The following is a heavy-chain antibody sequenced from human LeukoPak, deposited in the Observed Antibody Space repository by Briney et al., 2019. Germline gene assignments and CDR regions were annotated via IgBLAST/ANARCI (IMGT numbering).Heavy chain of an antibody. CDR3: AREDTDGDYDY. V-gene: IGHV1-69*13. D-gene: IGHD4-17*01. CDR2: IIPIFGTA. CDR1: GGTFSSYA. Sequence: ASVKDSCKASGGTFSSYAISWVRQAPGQGLEWMGGIIPIFGTANYAQKFQARVTITADESTSTAYMELSSLRSEDTAVYYCAREDTDGDYDYWGQGTLVTVSS. J-gene: IGHJ4*02.